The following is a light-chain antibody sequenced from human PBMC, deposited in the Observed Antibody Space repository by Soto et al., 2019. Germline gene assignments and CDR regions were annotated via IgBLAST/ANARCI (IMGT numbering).Light chain of an antibody. J-gene: IGLJ7*01. CDR2: DVT. CDR3: SSYTSSNIPV. V-gene: IGLV2-14*01. Sequence: QSALTQPASVSGSPGQSITMSCTGTSSDVGGYNYVSWYQQHPGKAPRLMIYDVTKRPSGVSNRFSGSKSGNTASLTISGHQAEDEAEYYCSSYTSSNIPVFGGGTQLTVL. CDR1: SSDVGGYNY.